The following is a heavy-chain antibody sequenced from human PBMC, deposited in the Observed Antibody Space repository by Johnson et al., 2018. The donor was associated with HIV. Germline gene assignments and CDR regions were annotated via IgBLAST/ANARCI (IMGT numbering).Heavy chain of an antibody. CDR2: IRYDGSNK. V-gene: IGHV3-30*02. CDR3: AKQWGVRANGDQENDAFDI. D-gene: IGHD4-17*01. J-gene: IGHJ3*02. Sequence: QVQLVESGGGVVQPGGSLRLSCAASGFTFSSYGMHWVREAPGKGLEWVAFIRYDGSNKYYADSVKGRFTISRDHSKKTLYLHMNSLRAEDTAVYYWAKQWGVRANGDQENDAFDIWGQGTMVTVSS. CDR1: GFTFSSYG.